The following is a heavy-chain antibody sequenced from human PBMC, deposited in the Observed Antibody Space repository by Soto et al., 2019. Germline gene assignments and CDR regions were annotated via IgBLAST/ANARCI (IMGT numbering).Heavy chain of an antibody. J-gene: IGHJ4*02. CDR3: ARVNWNDVYFDY. D-gene: IGHD1-1*01. CDR1: GYSFTGYW. V-gene: IGHV5-51*01. Sequence: GEXLKISCKGSGYSFTGYWIGWVRQMPGKGLEWMRTIXPGDHXTRYSPYFQGXXTISADKXXXTDSLQWSSLKASDTPMYYCARVNWNDVYFDYWGQGTLVTASS. CDR2: IXPGDHXT.